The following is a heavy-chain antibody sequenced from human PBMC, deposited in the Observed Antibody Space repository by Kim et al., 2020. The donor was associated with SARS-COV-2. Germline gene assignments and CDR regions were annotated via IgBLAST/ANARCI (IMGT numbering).Heavy chain of an antibody. V-gene: IGHV3-21*01. Sequence: GGSLRLSCAASGFTFSSYSMNWVRQAPGKGLEWVSSISSSSSYIYYADSVKGRFTISRDNAKNSLYLQMNSLRAEDTAVYYCARGPELFYGMDVWGQGTTVTVSS. CDR2: ISSSSSYI. CDR1: GFTFSSYS. D-gene: IGHD1-7*01. CDR3: ARGPELFYGMDV. J-gene: IGHJ6*02.